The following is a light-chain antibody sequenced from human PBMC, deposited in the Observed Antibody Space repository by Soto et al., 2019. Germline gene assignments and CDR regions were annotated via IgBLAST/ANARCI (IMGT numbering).Light chain of an antibody. J-gene: IGLJ2*01. CDR1: RFNIGSNT. V-gene: IGLV1-44*01. CDR2: SNN. Sequence: QSVLTQPPSASGTPGQRVTIPCSGSRFNIGSNTVNWYQQVPGTAPKLLIYSNNQRPSGVPGRFSGSKSGTSASLAISGLQSEDEADYYCSLWDDSLNGVVFGGGTKLTVL. CDR3: SLWDDSLNGVV.